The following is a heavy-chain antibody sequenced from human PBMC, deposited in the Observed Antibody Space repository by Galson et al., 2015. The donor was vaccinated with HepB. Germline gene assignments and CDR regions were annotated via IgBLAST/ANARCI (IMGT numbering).Heavy chain of an antibody. J-gene: IGHJ3*02. V-gene: IGHV1-8*01. CDR2: MNPNSGNT. CDR3: AILAGGSGWYLGNDAFDI. Sequence: SVKVSCKASGYTFTSYDINWVRQAPGQGLEWMGWMNPNSGNTGYAQKFQGRVTMTRNTSISTAYMELSSMRSEDTAVYYCAILAGGSGWYLGNDAFDIWGQGTMVTVSS. D-gene: IGHD6-19*01. CDR1: GYTFTSYD.